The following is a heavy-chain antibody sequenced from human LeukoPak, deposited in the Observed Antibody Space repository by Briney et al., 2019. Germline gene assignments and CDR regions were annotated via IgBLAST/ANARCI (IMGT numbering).Heavy chain of an antibody. CDR2: INAGNGNT. V-gene: IGHV1-3*01. D-gene: IGHD3-22*01. J-gene: IGHJ4*02. Sequence: AAVTVSCKDSRYTFSNYAIQWVRQAPGQRLGWMGCINAGNGNTKHSQQFQGRVTITRDTSARTPYIYKSSLRSEHTDVCFCAGVTRGYLAYWGKGNLVTVSS. CDR3: AGVTRGYLAY. CDR1: RYTFSNYA.